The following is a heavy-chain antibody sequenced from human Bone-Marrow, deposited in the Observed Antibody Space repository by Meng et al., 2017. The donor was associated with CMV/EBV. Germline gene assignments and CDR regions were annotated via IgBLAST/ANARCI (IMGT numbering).Heavy chain of an antibody. V-gene: IGHV4-34*01. CDR3: ASSSSWYWFDP. CDR1: GGSFSGYY. CDR2: INHSGST. D-gene: IGHD6-13*01. J-gene: IGHJ5*02. Sequence: LRLSCAVYGGSFSGYYWSWIRQPPGKGLEWIGEINHSGSTNYNPSLKSRVTISVDTSKDQFSLKLSSVTAADTAVYYCASSSSWYWFDPWGQGTRVTGSS.